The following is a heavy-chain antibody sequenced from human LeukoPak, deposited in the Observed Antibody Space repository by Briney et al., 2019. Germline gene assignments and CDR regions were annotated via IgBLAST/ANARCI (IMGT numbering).Heavy chain of an antibody. Sequence: SETLSLTCTVSGYSISSGYYWGWIRQPPGKGLEWIGSIYHSGSTYYNPSLKSRATISVDTSKNQFSLKLSSVTAADTAVYYCARDRGVKPFDYWGQGTLVTVSS. CDR3: ARDRGVKPFDY. CDR2: IYHSGST. V-gene: IGHV4-38-2*02. J-gene: IGHJ4*02. D-gene: IGHD3-10*01. CDR1: GYSISSGYY.